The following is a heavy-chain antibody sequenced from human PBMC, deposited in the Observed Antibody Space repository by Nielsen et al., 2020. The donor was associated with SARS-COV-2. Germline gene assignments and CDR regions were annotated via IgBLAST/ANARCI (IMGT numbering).Heavy chain of an antibody. CDR2: IYLGDSDT. CDR3: AKTETEGSSAFDI. J-gene: IGHJ3*02. CDR1: GYSFSNYW. Sequence: KVSCKVSGYSFSNYWIGWVRQMPGKGLEWMAIIYLGDSDTRYSPTFQGQVTISADKSISTAYLQWSSLKASDTAMYYCAKTETEGSSAFDIRGQGTMVTVSS. V-gene: IGHV5-51*01.